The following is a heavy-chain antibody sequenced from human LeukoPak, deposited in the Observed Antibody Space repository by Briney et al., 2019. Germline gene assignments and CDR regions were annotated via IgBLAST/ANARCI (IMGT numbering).Heavy chain of an antibody. Sequence: GGSLRLSCAASGFTFSSYAMHWVRQAPGKGLEWVAFILYDGSTEYYADSVRGRFTVSRDNSKNTLYLQMSSLRPDDTAVYYCAKRLTMQAPGGMDVWGQGTTVTVSS. D-gene: IGHD3-10*01. V-gene: IGHV3-30*18. J-gene: IGHJ6*02. CDR1: GFTFSSYA. CDR2: ILYDGSTE. CDR3: AKRLTMQAPGGMDV.